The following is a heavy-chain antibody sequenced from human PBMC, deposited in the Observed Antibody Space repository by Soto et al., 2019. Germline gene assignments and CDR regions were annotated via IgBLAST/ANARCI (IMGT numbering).Heavy chain of an antibody. CDR3: AKSRKYDFWSGYYPL. D-gene: IGHD3-3*01. CDR2: ISYDGSNK. V-gene: IGHV3-30*18. Sequence: GGSLRLSCAASGFTFSSYGMHWVRQAPGKGLEWVAVISYDGSNKYYADSVKGRFTISRDNSKNTLYLQMNSLRAEDTAVYYCAKSRKYDFWSGYYPLWGQGTLVTVSS. J-gene: IGHJ4*02. CDR1: GFTFSSYG.